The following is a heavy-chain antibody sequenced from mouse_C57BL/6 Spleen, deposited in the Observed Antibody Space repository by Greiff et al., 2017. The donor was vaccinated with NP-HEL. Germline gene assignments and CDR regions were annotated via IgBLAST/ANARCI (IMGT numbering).Heavy chain of an antibody. CDR3: AREDYSNYGFAY. D-gene: IGHD2-5*01. V-gene: IGHV1-69*01. Sequence: QVQLQQPGAELVMPGASVKLSCKASGYTFTSYWMHWVKQRPGQGLEWIGEIDPSDSYTNYNQKFKGKSTLTVDKSSSTAYMQLSSLTSEDSAVYYCAREDYSNYGFAYWGQGTLVTVSA. CDR2: IDPSDSYT. J-gene: IGHJ3*01. CDR1: GYTFTSYW.